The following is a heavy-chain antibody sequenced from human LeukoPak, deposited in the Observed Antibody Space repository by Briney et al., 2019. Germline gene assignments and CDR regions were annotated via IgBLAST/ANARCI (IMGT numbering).Heavy chain of an antibody. CDR1: GLTFSSYG. CDR2: ISYDGSNK. D-gene: IGHD3-3*01. J-gene: IGHJ4*02. V-gene: IGHV3-30*18. CDR3: AKDRRPVYYDFWSGYGY. Sequence: GGSLRLSCAASGLTFSSYGMHWVRQAPGKGLEWVAVISYDGSNKYYADSVKGRFTISRDNSKNTLYLQMNSLRAEDTAVYYCAKDRRPVYYDFWSGYGYWGQGTLVTVSS.